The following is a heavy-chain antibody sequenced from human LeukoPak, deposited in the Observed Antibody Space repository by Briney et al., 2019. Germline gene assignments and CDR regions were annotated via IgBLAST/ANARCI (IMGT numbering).Heavy chain of an antibody. CDR2: INHSGST. D-gene: IGHD3-10*01. CDR3: ARHLVMVRGVRRSIDY. CDR1: GGSFSGYC. Sequence: PSETLSLTCAVYGGSFSGYCWSWIRLPPGKGLEWIGEINHSGSTNYNPSLKSRVTISVDTSKNQFSLKLSSVTAADTAVYYCARHLVMVRGVRRSIDYWGQGTLVTVSS. V-gene: IGHV4-34*01. J-gene: IGHJ4*02.